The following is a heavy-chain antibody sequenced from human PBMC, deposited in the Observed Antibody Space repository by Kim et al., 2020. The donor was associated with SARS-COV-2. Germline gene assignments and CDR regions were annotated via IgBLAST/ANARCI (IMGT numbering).Heavy chain of an antibody. CDR3: ARGPGVLDP. Sequence: WYKYYAGSVRGRITINPDTSKNQCSLQLNAVTPEDTAVYYCARGPGVLDPWGQGTLVTVSS. CDR2: WYK. J-gene: IGHJ5*02. V-gene: IGHV6-1*01. D-gene: IGHD3-10*01.